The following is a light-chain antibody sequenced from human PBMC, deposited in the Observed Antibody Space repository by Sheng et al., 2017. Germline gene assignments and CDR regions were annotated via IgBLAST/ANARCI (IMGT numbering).Light chain of an antibody. J-gene: IGKJ2*01. CDR2: AAS. CDR3: QQSYSSPMYT. CDR1: QSITTY. V-gene: IGKV1-39*01. Sequence: DIQMTQSPSSLSASVGDRVTITCRASQSITTYLNWYQQKPGKAPELLIYAASSLQSGVPARFSGSGSGTDFTLTISSLHPEDFATYFCQQSYSSPMYTFGQGTKLEIK.